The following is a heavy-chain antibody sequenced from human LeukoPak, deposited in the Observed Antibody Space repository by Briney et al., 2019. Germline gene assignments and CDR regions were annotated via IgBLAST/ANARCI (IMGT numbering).Heavy chain of an antibody. CDR1: GFTFNIYA. J-gene: IGHJ4*02. Sequence: SGGSLRLSCAASGFTFNIYAMSWVRQAPGKGLEWVSAISGSGDSAHYADSVKGRFFISRDNSKNTAYLQMNSLRAEDTAVYYCAKDLRYSGTYTGFDYWGQGTLVTVSS. V-gene: IGHV3-23*01. CDR3: AKDLRYSGTYTGFDY. D-gene: IGHD1-26*01. CDR2: ISGSGDSA.